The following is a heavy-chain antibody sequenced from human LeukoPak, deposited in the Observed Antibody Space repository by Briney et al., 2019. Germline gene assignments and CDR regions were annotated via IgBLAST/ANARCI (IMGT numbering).Heavy chain of an antibody. J-gene: IGHJ1*01. CDR3: ASRTNSGPPF. D-gene: IGHD3-10*01. V-gene: IGHV3-30-3*01. CDR2: ISYDGSNK. CDR1: GFTFSTYA. Sequence: PGRSLRLSCAASGFTFSTYAMHWVRQGPGKGLEWVAVISYDGSNKYYADSVKGRFTISRDNSKNTMSLQMNSLRREDTAVYYCASRTNSGPPFWGQGTLVTVSS.